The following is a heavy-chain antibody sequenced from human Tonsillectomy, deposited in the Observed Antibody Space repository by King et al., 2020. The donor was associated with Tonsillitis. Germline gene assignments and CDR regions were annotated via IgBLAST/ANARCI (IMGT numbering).Heavy chain of an antibody. CDR2: IRSKAFGGTT. D-gene: IGHD4-17*01. Sequence: DVQLVESGGGLVQPGRSLRLSCTASGFTFGDYAMNWVRQAPGKGLEWVSFIRSKAFGGTTEYAASVKGRFTISRDDSKSIGYLQMNSLKTEDTAVYYCTVSYGDYIDYWGQGTLVTVSS. CDR3: TVSYGDYIDY. V-gene: IGHV3-49*04. J-gene: IGHJ4*02. CDR1: GFTFGDYA.